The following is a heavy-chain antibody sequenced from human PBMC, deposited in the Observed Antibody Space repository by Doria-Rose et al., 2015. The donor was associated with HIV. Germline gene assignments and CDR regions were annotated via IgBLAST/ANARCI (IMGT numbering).Heavy chain of an antibody. CDR1: GVSLSSPGMG. Sequence: QVTLKESGPVLVTPTETLTLTCTVSGVSLSSPGMGVSWIRQPPGKALEWFANMSSDDERSYKTSLKSRLTISRGTSKSQVVLTMTDMDPVDTATYYCARIKSSRWYHKYYFDFWGQGTLVIVSA. D-gene: IGHD6-13*01. J-gene: IGHJ4*02. CDR2: MSSDDER. CDR3: ARIKSSRWYHKYYFDF. V-gene: IGHV2-26*01.